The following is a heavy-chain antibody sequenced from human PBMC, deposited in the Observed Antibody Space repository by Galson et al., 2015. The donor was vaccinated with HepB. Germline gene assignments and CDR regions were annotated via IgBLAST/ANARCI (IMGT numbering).Heavy chain of an antibody. CDR1: GDSVSSNSAA. CDR3: ARDPGRGPYCGGDCYVFDY. CDR2: TYYRSKWYN. D-gene: IGHD2-21*01. J-gene: IGHJ4*02. Sequence: CAISGDSVSSNSAAWNWIRQSPSRGLEWLGRTYYRSKWYNDYAVSVKSRITINPDTSKNQFSLQLNSVTPEDTAVYYCARDPGRGPYCGGDCYVFDYWGQGTLVTVSS. V-gene: IGHV6-1*01.